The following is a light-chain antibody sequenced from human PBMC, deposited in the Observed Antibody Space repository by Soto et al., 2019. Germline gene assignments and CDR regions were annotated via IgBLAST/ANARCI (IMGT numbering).Light chain of an antibody. CDR3: QQSFSTPQT. CDR2: GAS. CDR1: QSVSSN. V-gene: IGKV3-15*01. J-gene: IGKJ4*01. Sequence: EIVMTQSPATLSVSPGERATLSCRASQSVSSNLAWYQQKPGQAPSLLIYGASTRATGTPARFSGSGSGTEFTLAISSLQPEDSATYYCQQSFSTPQTFGGGTKVDIK.